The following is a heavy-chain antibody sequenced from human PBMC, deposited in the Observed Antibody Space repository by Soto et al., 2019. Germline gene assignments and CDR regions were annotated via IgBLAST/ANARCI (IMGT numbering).Heavy chain of an antibody. J-gene: IGHJ6*02. CDR1: GFTFSSYA. D-gene: IGHD1-7*01. Sequence: GGSLRLSCAASGFTFSSYAMSWVRQAPGKGLEWVSAISGSGGSTYYADSVKGRFTISRDNSKNTLYLQMNSLRAEDTAVYYCARMGWNYGGGYYYYGMDVWGQGTTVTVSS. V-gene: IGHV3-23*01. CDR2: ISGSGGST. CDR3: ARMGWNYGGGYYYYGMDV.